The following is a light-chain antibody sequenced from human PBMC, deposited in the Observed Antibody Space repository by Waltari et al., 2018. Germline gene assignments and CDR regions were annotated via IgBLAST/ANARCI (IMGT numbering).Light chain of an antibody. Sequence: DIVMTQSPDSLAVSLGERATINCKYSQSVLHSSNNKNYLAWYQQKPGQTPNLLIYWASTRESGVPDRFSGSGSGTDFTLTISSLQAEDVAVYYCQQCYSLPLTFGGGTKVDIK. CDR2: WAS. J-gene: IGKJ4*01. CDR1: QSVLHSSNNKNY. V-gene: IGKV4-1*01. CDR3: QQCYSLPLT.